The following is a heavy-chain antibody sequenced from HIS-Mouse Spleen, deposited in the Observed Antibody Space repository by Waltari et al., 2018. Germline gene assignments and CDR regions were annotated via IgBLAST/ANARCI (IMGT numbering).Heavy chain of an antibody. CDR3: AKDTSGSYSDY. Sequence: QVQLVESGGGVVQPGRSLRLSCAASGFTFSSYGMHWVRQAPGKGLGWVAVISNDGSNKYYADSVKGRFTISRDNSKTTLYLQMNSLRAEDTAVYYCAKDTSGSYSDYLGQGTLVTVSS. V-gene: IGHV3-30*18. CDR1: GFTFSSYG. D-gene: IGHD1-26*01. CDR2: ISNDGSNK. J-gene: IGHJ4*02.